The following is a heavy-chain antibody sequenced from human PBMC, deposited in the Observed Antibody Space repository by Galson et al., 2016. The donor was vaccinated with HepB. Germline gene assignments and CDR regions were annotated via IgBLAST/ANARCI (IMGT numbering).Heavy chain of an antibody. CDR2: IDEDGSET. CDR1: GFIFSYDW. Sequence: SLRLSCAASGFIFSYDWMHWVRQTAGRGLTYIAHIDEDGSETSYADSVKGRFTIPRDNSKSTLYPQMNSLRAEDTAEYYCAKGGFTFQGVITNWGQGVPVFVTS. J-gene: IGHJ4*02. CDR3: AKGGFTFQGVITN. D-gene: IGHD3-10*01. V-gene: IGHV3-74*01.